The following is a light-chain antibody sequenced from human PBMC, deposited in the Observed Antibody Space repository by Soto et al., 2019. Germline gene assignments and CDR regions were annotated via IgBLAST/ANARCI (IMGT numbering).Light chain of an antibody. CDR1: QSVISSY. CDR2: GAS. J-gene: IGKJ1*01. Sequence: EIVMTQSPAPLSVSSGGRATLSCRARQSVISSYLAWYQQKPGQAPRLLIYGASSRATGIPDRFSGSGSGTDFTLTISRLEPEDCAVYYCQQFGGSLTWTVGQGTQVEI. V-gene: IGKV3-20*01. CDR3: QQFGGSLTWT.